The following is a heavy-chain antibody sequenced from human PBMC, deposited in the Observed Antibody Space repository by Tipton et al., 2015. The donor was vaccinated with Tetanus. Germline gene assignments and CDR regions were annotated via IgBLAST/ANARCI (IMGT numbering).Heavy chain of an antibody. J-gene: IGHJ4*02. D-gene: IGHD5-12*01. CDR1: GGPVSSSNW. V-gene: IGHV4-4*01. CDR2: IYYSGTT. CDR3: ARANNDYPKKGPFDY. Sequence: TLSLTCDVSGGPVSSSNWWSWVRQAPGKGLEWIGEIYYSGTTNYNPSLKSRVTISTDKSKNQVSLRLNSVTAADTAVYFCARANNDYPKKGPFDYWGQGILVAVSS.